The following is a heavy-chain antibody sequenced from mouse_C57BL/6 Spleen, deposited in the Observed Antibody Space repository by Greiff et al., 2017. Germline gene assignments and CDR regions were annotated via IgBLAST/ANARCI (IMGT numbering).Heavy chain of an antibody. CDR2: INPSTGGT. J-gene: IGHJ1*03. D-gene: IGHD2-5*01. CDR3: AREGYYSNYDGYFDV. V-gene: IGHV1-42*01. Sequence: VQLQQSGPELVKPGASVKISCKASGYSFTGYYMNWVKQSPEKSLEWIGEINPSTGGTTYNQKFKAKATLTVDKSSSTAYMQLKSLTSEDSAVYYCAREGYYSNYDGYFDVWGTGTTVTVSS. CDR1: GYSFTGYY.